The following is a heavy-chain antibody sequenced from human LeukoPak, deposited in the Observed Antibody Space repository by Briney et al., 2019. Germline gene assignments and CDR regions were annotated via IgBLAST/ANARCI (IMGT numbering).Heavy chain of an antibody. D-gene: IGHD3-10*01. CDR2: IWPSGDNT. V-gene: IGHV3-23*01. Sequence: GWSLPLSCPASVFTFHSYDMTWVRQAPGRGLDGVSSIWPSGDNTYYPDYVKGRFPISRDNSKSTLYLQMNSLRAEDTAVYYCAKSRYYYGSGSRLTRKNWFDPWGQGTLVTVSS. CDR3: AKSRYYYGSGSRLTRKNWFDP. J-gene: IGHJ5*02. CDR1: VFTFHSYD.